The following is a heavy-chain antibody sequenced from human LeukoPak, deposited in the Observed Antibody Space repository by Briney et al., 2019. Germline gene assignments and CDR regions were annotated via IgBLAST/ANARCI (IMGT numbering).Heavy chain of an antibody. CDR1: GFTFSDHY. CDR2: TRNKANSYTT. J-gene: IGHJ4*02. CDR3: ARARIGFSGYDDFDY. Sequence: GGSLRLSCAASGFTFSDHYMDWVRQAPGKGLEWVGRTRNKANSYTTEYAASVKGRFTISRDDSKNSLYLQMNSLNTEDTAVYYCARARIGFSGYDDFDYWGQGTLVTVSS. V-gene: IGHV3-72*01. D-gene: IGHD5-12*01.